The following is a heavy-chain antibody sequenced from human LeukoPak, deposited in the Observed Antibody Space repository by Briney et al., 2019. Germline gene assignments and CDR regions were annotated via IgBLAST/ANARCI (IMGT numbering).Heavy chain of an antibody. V-gene: IGHV3-7*01. CDR2: IKPEGSEK. D-gene: IGHD6-25*01. CDR1: GFTFSNFW. J-gene: IGHJ6*02. Sequence: PGGSLRLSCAASGFTFSNFWMSWVRQAPGKGLEWVANIKPEGSEKYYVDSVKGRFTISRDNAKNSPYLQMNSLRAEDTAVYYCTRSRGLDVWGQGTTVTVSS. CDR3: TRSRGLDV.